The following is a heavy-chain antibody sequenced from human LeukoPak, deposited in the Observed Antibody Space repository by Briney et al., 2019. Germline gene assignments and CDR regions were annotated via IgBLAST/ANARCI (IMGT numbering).Heavy chain of an antibody. Sequence: GGSPRLSCEASGFIFSIYNMNWVRQAPGKGLEWISYISSNKNTIYYADSVKGRFTISRDNAKNSLYLQMKSLRAEDTAVYYCARDPHDYGIDYWGQGTLVTVSS. CDR1: GFIFSIYN. V-gene: IGHV3-48*01. J-gene: IGHJ4*02. CDR2: ISSNKNTI. CDR3: ARDPHDYGIDY. D-gene: IGHD4-17*01.